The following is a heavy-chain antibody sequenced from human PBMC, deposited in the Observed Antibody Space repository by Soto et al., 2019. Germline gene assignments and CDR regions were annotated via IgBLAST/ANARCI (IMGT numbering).Heavy chain of an antibody. Sequence: QVQLQESGPGLVKPSETLSLTCSVSGASISSSYWSWIRQPPGKGLEWIGYIYYTGSTNYNPSLNSRVSISVDTSKNQFSLRLSSVTAADTAVYYCATGGIAVAGPIYSYFDLWGRGTLVAVSS. D-gene: IGHD6-19*01. CDR3: ATGGIAVAGPIYSYFDL. CDR2: IYYTGST. CDR1: GASISSSY. J-gene: IGHJ2*01. V-gene: IGHV4-59*01.